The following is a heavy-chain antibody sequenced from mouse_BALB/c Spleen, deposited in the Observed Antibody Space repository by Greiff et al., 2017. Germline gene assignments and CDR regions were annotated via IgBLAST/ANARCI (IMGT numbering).Heavy chain of an antibody. CDR1: GFTFSSYA. J-gene: IGHJ1*01. V-gene: IGHV5-6-5*01. CDR2: ISSGGST. Sequence: EVMLVESGGGLVKPGGSLKLSCAASGFTFSSYAMSWVRQTPEKRLEWVASISSGGSTYYPDSVKGRFTISRDNARNILYLQMSSLRSEDTAMYYCARNYRYDWYFDVWGAGTTVTVSS. CDR3: ARNYRYDWYFDV. D-gene: IGHD2-14*01.